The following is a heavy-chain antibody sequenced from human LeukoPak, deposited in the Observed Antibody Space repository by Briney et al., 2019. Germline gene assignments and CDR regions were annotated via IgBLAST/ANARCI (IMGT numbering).Heavy chain of an antibody. CDR2: ISNDGGNK. V-gene: IGHV3-30*03. CDR1: GFTFSMYV. CDR3: ARDNMAAAGNSYYYGLDV. J-gene: IGHJ6*02. Sequence: PGGSLRLSCAASGFTFSMYVMNWVRQAPGKGLEWVAVISNDGGNKFYADSVKGRFTVSRDNSKTTLYLQMNSLRAEDTAVYYRARDNMAAAGNSYYYGLDVWGQGTTVTVSS. D-gene: IGHD6-13*01.